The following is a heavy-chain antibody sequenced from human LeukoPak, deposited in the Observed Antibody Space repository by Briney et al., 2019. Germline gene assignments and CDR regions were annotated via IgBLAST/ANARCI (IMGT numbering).Heavy chain of an antibody. D-gene: IGHD3-3*01. CDR2: ISYSGST. Sequence: PSETLSLTCTVSGGSISSYDWSWLRQPPGKGLEWIGYISYSGSTNYNPSLKSRVTISVDTSKNQFSLKLSSVTAADTAVYYCARGHLYDFWSGYPSPNYYYYYGMDVWGQGTTVTVSS. CDR1: GGSISSYD. V-gene: IGHV4-59*01. CDR3: ARGHLYDFWSGYPSPNYYYYYGMDV. J-gene: IGHJ6*02.